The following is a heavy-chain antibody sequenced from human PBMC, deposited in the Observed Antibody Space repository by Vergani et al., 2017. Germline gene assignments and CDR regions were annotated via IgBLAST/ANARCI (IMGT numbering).Heavy chain of an antibody. CDR3: ARDLDYGDDSSRYWYIDL. CDR1: GGSISSGSYY. J-gene: IGHJ2*01. CDR2: IYTSGNS. D-gene: IGHD4-17*01. Sequence: QVQLQESGPGLVKPSQTLSLTCTVSGGSISSGSYYWSWIRPPAGKGLEWIVRIYTSGNSNYNPSLKRRVTISVDTSKNQFSLKLSSVTAAETAVYYCARDLDYGDDSSRYWYIDLWGRGTLVTVSS. V-gene: IGHV4-61*02.